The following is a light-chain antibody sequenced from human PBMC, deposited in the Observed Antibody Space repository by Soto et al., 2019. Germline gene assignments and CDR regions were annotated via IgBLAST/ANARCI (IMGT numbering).Light chain of an antibody. V-gene: IGLV1-40*01. CDR3: QSYDSSLSGSVV. CDR1: SSNIGAGYD. Sequence: QSVLTQPPSVSGAPGQRVTISCTGSSSNIGAGYDVHWYQQLPGTAPKLLIYGSSNRPSGVPDRFSGSKSGTSASLATTGLQAEDEADYYYQSYDSSLSGSVVFGGGTKLTVL. J-gene: IGLJ2*01. CDR2: GSS.